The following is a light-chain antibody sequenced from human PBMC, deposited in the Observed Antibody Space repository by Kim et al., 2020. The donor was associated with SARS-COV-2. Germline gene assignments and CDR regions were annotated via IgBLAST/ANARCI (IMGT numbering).Light chain of an antibody. V-gene: IGLV1-51*01. Sequence: GQKVTISCSGSNSNIGKNYVSWYQQLPGTAPKLLIYDNDKRQSGIPDRFSGSKSGTSATLDITGLQTGDEADYYCATWDNSLNGLVFGGGTQLTVL. CDR1: NSNIGKNY. CDR2: DND. CDR3: ATWDNSLNGLV. J-gene: IGLJ2*01.